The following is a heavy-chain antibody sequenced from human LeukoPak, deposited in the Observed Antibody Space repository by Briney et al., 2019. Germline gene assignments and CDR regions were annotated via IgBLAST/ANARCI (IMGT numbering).Heavy chain of an antibody. J-gene: IGHJ4*02. CDR2: INPSGGST. Sequence: GASVKVSCKASGYTLANYNIHWVRQAPGQGLEWMGIINPSGGSTNYAQKLQGRVTLTRDTSTSTVYMELSSLRSEDTAVYFCARDGDYYSIDYWGQGTLVTVSS. D-gene: IGHD3-22*01. V-gene: IGHV1-46*04. CDR3: ARDGDYYSIDY. CDR1: GYTLANYN.